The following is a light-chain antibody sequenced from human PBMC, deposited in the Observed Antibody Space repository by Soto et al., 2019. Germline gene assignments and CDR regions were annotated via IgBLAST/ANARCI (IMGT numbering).Light chain of an antibody. J-gene: IGLJ1*01. CDR3: AAWDDTVRSYV. CDR1: ISNIATNY. Sequence: QPVLTQPPSVSGTPGQRVTISCSGGISNIATNYVHWFQQLPGTAPKVLSNRDNQRTSGVPDRFSGSKSGTSASLAISGLRSEDEAEYYCAAWDDTVRSYVFGTGTKLTVL. CDR2: RDN. V-gene: IGLV1-47*01.